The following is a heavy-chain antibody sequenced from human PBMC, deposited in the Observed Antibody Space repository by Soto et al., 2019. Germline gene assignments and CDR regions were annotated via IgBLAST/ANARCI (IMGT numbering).Heavy chain of an antibody. D-gene: IGHD3-10*01. J-gene: IGHJ4*02. Sequence: EVQLVETGGDLVQPGESLRLSCAASGFTFGRSSMGWVRQAPGKGLERVAIVNEDGSVKLYMGSVEGRFTISRDNAKNSLNLRADSLGIYDSSIYYWVNHPAFGAVDYWGQGTLVTVSS. CDR3: VNHPAFGAVDY. V-gene: IGHV3-7*01. CDR1: GFTFGRSS. CDR2: VNEDGSVK.